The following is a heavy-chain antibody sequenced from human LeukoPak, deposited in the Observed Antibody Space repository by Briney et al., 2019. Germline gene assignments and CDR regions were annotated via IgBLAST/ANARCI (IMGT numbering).Heavy chain of an antibody. CDR1: GGSITFYY. Sequence: PSETLSLTCTVSGGSITFYYWTWIRQSAGKGLEWIGRVYAGGNTNYNPSLKSRTTLSIDTSKNEFSLMLTSVTAADTAIYYCVRDSRYHDFWSGYVDYWGQGILVTVSS. V-gene: IGHV4-4*07. J-gene: IGHJ4*02. D-gene: IGHD3-3*01. CDR2: VYAGGNT. CDR3: VRDSRYHDFWSGYVDY.